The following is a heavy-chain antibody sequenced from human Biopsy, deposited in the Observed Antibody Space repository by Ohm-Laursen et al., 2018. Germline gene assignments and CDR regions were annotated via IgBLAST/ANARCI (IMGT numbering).Heavy chain of an antibody. D-gene: IGHD6-19*01. CDR3: ARDVGSSGWYYYGMDV. Sequence: GSLRLSCAASGFTLSVHNMDWVRLAPGKGLEWVGRTRNNGKTYTKEYAASVKGRFTISRDDSKNSLYLQMNSLKTEDTAVYFCARDVGSSGWYYYGMDVWGQGTTVTVSS. CDR2: TRNNGKTYTK. CDR1: GFTLSVHN. V-gene: IGHV3-72*01. J-gene: IGHJ6*02.